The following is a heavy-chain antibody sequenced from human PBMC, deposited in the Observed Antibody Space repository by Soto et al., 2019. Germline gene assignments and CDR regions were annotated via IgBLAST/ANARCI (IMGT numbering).Heavy chain of an antibody. CDR3: ARSSGSTYGMDV. D-gene: IGHD6-25*01. CDR1: GGSISSYY. CDR2: IYYSGST. Sequence: LSLTCTVSGGSISSYYWSWIRQPPGKGLEWIGYIYYSGSTNYNPSLKSRVTISVDTSKNQFSLKLSSVTAADTAVYYCARSSGSTYGMDVWGQGTTVTVSS. V-gene: IGHV4-59*01. J-gene: IGHJ6*02.